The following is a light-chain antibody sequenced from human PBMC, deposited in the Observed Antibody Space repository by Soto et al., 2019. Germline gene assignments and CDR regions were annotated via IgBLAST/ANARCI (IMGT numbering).Light chain of an antibody. CDR3: LQTYNLPRT. J-gene: IGKJ1*01. CDR2: GAS. Sequence: DIQMTQSPSSLSASVGDRVTITCRASLTIGDSLSWFQQKAGKPPTLLIYGASALQSGVPARFSGSGSWTDFTLTISNMQREDFATYYCLQTYNLPRTFGQGTKVEFK. V-gene: IGKV1-39*01. CDR1: LTIGDS.